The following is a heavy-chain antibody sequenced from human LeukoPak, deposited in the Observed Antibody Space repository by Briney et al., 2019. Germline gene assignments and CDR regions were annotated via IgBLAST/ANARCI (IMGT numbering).Heavy chain of an antibody. V-gene: IGHV4-34*01. Sequence: SETLSLTCAVYGGSFSGYYWSWIRQPPGKGLEWIGEINHSGSTNYNPSLKSRVTISVDTSKNQFSLKLSSVTAADTAVYCCATGFRPYYYGSGSYFYWGQGTLVTVSS. J-gene: IGHJ4*02. CDR2: INHSGST. CDR1: GGSFSGYY. D-gene: IGHD3-10*01. CDR3: ATGFRPYYYGSGSYFY.